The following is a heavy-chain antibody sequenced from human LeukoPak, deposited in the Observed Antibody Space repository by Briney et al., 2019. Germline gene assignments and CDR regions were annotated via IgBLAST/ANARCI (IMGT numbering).Heavy chain of an antibody. Sequence: GASVKVSCKASGGTFSSYAISWVRQAPGQGLEWMGGIIPIFGTANYAQKFQGRVMITADKSTSTAYMELSSLRSEDTAVYYCAMSIWFGELPLGYYYYMDVWGKGTTVTISS. CDR1: GGTFSSYA. CDR2: IIPIFGTA. D-gene: IGHD3-10*01. CDR3: AMSIWFGELPLGYYYYMDV. V-gene: IGHV1-69*06. J-gene: IGHJ6*03.